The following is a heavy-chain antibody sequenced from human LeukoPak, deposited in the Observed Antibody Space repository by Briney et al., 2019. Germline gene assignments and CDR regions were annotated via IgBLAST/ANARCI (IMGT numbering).Heavy chain of an antibody. V-gene: IGHV3-30*02. D-gene: IGHD2-2*01. CDR1: GFTFSSYG. CDR2: IRYDGSNK. J-gene: IGHJ3*02. Sequence: PGGSLRLSCAASGFTFSSYGMHWVRQAPGKGLEWVAFIRYDGSNKYYADSVKGRFTISRDNSKNTLYLQMNSLRAEDTAVYYCASAIVVVPAAPWNAFDIWGQGTMVTVSS. CDR3: ASAIVVVPAAPWNAFDI.